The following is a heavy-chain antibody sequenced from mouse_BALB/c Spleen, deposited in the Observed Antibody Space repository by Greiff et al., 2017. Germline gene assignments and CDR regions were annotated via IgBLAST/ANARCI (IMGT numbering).Heavy chain of an antibody. CDR2: IWAGGST. V-gene: IGHV2-9*02. J-gene: IGHJ4*01. Sequence: VKLMESGPGLVAPSQSLSITCTVSGFSLTSYGVHWVRQPPGKGLEWLGVIWAGGSTNYNSALMSRLSISKDNSKSQVFLKMNSLQTDDTAMYYCARDRYGNYEDYAMDYWGQGTSVTVSS. CDR3: ARDRYGNYEDYAMDY. CDR1: GFSLTSYG. D-gene: IGHD2-1*01.